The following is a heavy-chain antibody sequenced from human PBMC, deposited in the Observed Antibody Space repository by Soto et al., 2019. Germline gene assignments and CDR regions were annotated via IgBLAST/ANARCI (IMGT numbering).Heavy chain of an antibody. Sequence: QVQLVESGGGVVQPGRSLRLSCAASGFTFSSYGMHWVRQAPGKGLEWVAVIWYDGSNKYYADSVKGRFTISRDNSKNTLYLQMNSLRAEATAVYYCAKGSSSWYLMDYWGQGTLVTVSS. J-gene: IGHJ4*02. V-gene: IGHV3-33*06. CDR2: IWYDGSNK. CDR1: GFTFSSYG. D-gene: IGHD6-13*01. CDR3: AKGSSSWYLMDY.